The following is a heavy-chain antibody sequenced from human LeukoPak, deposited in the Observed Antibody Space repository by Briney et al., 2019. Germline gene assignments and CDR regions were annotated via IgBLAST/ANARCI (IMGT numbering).Heavy chain of an antibody. V-gene: IGHV2-70*04. CDR2: IAWDDDK. Sequence: SGPALVKPPQTLTLTFTFSGFSLSTRGMRVSWIRQPPGKAQERLSSIAWDDDKFYSSSLKTRLTISKDTSKNQVVLTMTNMDPVDTATYYCARTTVAGTTLFDYWGQGTLVTVSS. CDR3: ARTTVAGTTLFDY. J-gene: IGHJ4*02. D-gene: IGHD6-19*01. CDR1: GFSLSTRGMR.